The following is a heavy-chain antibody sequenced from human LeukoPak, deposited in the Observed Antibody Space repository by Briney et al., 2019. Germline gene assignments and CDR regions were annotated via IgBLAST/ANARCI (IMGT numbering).Heavy chain of an antibody. Sequence: HPGRSLRLSCAASGFTFSSYAMHWVRQAPGKGLEWVAVISYDGSNKYYADSVKGRFTISRDNSKNTLYLQMNSLRPEDTAVYYCAKDVVGQQWPENCWGQGTLVTVSS. V-gene: IGHV3-30*04. CDR3: AKDVVGQQWPENC. CDR2: ISYDGSNK. J-gene: IGHJ4*02. CDR1: GFTFSSYA. D-gene: IGHD6-19*01.